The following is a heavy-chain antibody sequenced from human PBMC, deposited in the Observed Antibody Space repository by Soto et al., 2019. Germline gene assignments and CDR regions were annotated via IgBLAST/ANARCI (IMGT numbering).Heavy chain of an antibody. Sequence: EVQLLESGGGLVQPGGSLRLSCAASGFTFSSYAMSWVRQAPGKGLEWVSAISGSGGSTYYADSVKGRFTIARDNSENTLYLQMNSMRAEDTAVYYCAKVGYSSGWHSFDYWGQGTLVTVSS. CDR3: AKVGYSSGWHSFDY. CDR1: GFTFSSYA. V-gene: IGHV3-23*01. J-gene: IGHJ4*02. CDR2: ISGSGGST. D-gene: IGHD6-19*01.